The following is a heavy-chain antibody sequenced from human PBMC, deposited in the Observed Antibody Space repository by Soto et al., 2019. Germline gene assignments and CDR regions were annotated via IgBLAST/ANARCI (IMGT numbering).Heavy chain of an antibody. V-gene: IGHV1-18*01. CDR1: GYTFTSYG. CDR3: ARWVVEEYQLLNFDY. J-gene: IGHJ4*02. D-gene: IGHD2-2*01. CDR2: ISAYNGNT. Sequence: GASVKVSCKASGYTFTSYGISWVRQAPGQVLEWMGWISAYNGNTNYAQKLQGRVTMTTDTSTSTAYMELRSLRSDDTAVYYCARWVVEEYQLLNFDYWGQGTLVTVSS.